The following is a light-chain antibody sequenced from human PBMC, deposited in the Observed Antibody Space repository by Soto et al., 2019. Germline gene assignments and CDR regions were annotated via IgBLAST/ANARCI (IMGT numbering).Light chain of an antibody. J-gene: IGLJ2*01. CDR3: QVWDSSTETVV. V-gene: IGLV3-21*02. CDR1: NIGRRS. Sequence: SYVLTQPPSVSLAPGQTARITCGGNNIGRRSVHWYQLRPGQAPVLVVYDNSDRPAVVPERFSGSNSGNTATLTISRVEAGDEAAYYCQVWDSSTETVVFGGGTKLTVL. CDR2: DNS.